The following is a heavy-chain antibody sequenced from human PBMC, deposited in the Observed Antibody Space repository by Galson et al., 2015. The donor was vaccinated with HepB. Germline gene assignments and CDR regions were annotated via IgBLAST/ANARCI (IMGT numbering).Heavy chain of an antibody. J-gene: IGHJ4*02. CDR1: GFTFSSYA. D-gene: IGHD6-13*01. Sequence: SLRLSCAASGFTFSSYAMHWVRQAPGKGLEWVAVISYDGSNKYYADSVKGRFTISRDNSKNTLYLQMNSLRAEDTAVYYCARDRSIAAAAVFDYWGQGTLVTVSS. CDR3: ARDRSIAAAAVFDY. V-gene: IGHV3-30*04. CDR2: ISYDGSNK.